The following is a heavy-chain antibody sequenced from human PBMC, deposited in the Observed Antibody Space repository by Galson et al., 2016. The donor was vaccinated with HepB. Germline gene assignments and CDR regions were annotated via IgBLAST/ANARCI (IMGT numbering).Heavy chain of an antibody. D-gene: IGHD2-2*01. CDR2: ISAYNGNT. J-gene: IGHJ6*02. V-gene: IGHV1-18*01. CDR1: GYTFTTYG. CDR3: ARDPRKIRYQLLEIYYYYYAMDV. Sequence: SVKVSCKASGYTFTTYGISWVRQAPGQGLEWMGWISAYNGNTNYAQKPQGRVTMTTETSTSTAYMELRSLRSDDTAVYYCARDPRKIRYQLLEIYYYYYAMDVWGQGTTVTVSS.